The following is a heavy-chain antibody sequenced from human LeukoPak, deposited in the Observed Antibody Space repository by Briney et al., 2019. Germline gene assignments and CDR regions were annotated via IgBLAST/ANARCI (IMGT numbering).Heavy chain of an antibody. CDR3: ARDKQQVVLRYWLFDL. CDR1: GGSISSYF. Sequence: ETLSLTCTVSGGSISSYFWSWVRQAPGKGLEWVSGISGGGGSTYYADSVKGRFNISRDNSKNMMYLQMNSLRADDTAVYYCARDKQQVVLRYWLFDLWGRGTLVTVSS. J-gene: IGHJ2*01. CDR2: ISGGGGST. D-gene: IGHD6-13*01. V-gene: IGHV3-23*01.